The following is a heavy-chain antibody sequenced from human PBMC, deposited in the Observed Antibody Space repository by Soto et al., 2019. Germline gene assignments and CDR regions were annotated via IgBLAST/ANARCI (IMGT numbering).Heavy chain of an antibody. D-gene: IGHD1-26*01. V-gene: IGHV1-69*13. Sequence: SVKVSCKASGGIFSSYAISWLRQAPGQGLEWMGAVIPILGQPYYAQTLQGRVTITADESTRTAYMELSSLRSEDTAVYFCARVGGVGAPPGADYWGQGTLVTVSS. J-gene: IGHJ4*02. CDR1: GGIFSSYA. CDR3: ARVGGVGAPPGADY. CDR2: VIPILGQP.